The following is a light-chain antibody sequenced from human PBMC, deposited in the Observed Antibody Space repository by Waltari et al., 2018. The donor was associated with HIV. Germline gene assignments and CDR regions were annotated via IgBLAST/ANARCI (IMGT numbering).Light chain of an antibody. CDR1: SSNIGANFD. CDR3: QSFDNSLNGYV. J-gene: IGLJ1*01. Sequence: QSVLTQPPSLSGAPGQRVTISCTGSSSNIGANFDVHWYQVLPGTAPKLLIFGNSNRPSGVPALFSGSKSGTSASLAITGLQPEDEAEYFCQSFDNSLNGYVFGTGTTVIVL. V-gene: IGLV1-40*01. CDR2: GNS.